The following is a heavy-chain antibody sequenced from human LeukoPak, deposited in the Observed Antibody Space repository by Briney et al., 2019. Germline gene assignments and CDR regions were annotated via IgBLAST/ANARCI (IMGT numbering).Heavy chain of an antibody. Sequence: GRSLRLSCAASGFTFDGYAMHWVRQAPGKGLEWVSGISWNSGSIGCADSVKGRFTISRDNAKNSLYLQMNSLRAEDMALYYCAKDADPYGSGSYDYWGQGTLVTVSS. J-gene: IGHJ4*02. CDR1: GFTFDGYA. CDR3: AKDADPYGSGSYDY. D-gene: IGHD1-26*01. V-gene: IGHV3-9*03. CDR2: ISWNSGSI.